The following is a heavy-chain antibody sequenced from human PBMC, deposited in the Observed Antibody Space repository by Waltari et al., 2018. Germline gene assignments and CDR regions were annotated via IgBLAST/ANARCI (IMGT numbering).Heavy chain of an antibody. CDR1: GYTFTSYA. D-gene: IGHD6-19*01. Sequence: QVQLVQSGAEVKKPGASVKVSCKASGYTFTSYAMHWVRQAPGQRLEWMGWINAGNGNTKYSQKFQGRVTITRDTSASTAYMELSSLRSEDTAVYYCARVCAVAGLCYYYGMDVWGQGTTVTVSS. V-gene: IGHV1-3*01. CDR3: ARVCAVAGLCYYYGMDV. CDR2: INAGNGNT. J-gene: IGHJ6*02.